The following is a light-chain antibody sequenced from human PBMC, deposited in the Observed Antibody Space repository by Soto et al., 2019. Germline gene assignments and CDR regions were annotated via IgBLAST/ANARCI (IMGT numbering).Light chain of an antibody. Sequence: QSALTQPASVSGSPGQSITISFTGTSSDIGGYNYVSWYQQHPGKAPKLMIYEVSNRPSGVSNRFSGSKSGNTASLTISGLQAEDEADYYCSSYTSSSTVFGTGTKSPS. CDR2: EVS. CDR1: SSDIGGYNY. V-gene: IGLV2-14*01. CDR3: SSYTSSSTV. J-gene: IGLJ1*01.